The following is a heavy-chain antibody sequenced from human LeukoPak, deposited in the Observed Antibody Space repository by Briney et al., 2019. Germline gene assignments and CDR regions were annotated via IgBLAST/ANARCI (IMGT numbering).Heavy chain of an antibody. V-gene: IGHV3-33*03. Sequence: PGGSLRLSCAVFGFTFSSYGMHWVRQAPGKGLEWVAIIRYDGSKKYYADSVKGRFTISRDNAKNSLYLQMNSLRAEDTAVYYCAELGITMIGGVWGKGTTVTISS. D-gene: IGHD3-10*02. CDR2: IRYDGSKK. J-gene: IGHJ6*04. CDR3: AELGITMIGGV. CDR1: GFTFSSYG.